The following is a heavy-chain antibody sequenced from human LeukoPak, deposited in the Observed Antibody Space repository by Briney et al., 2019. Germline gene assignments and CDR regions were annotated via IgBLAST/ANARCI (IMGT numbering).Heavy chain of an antibody. V-gene: IGHV3-53*01. J-gene: IGHJ3*02. D-gene: IGHD4-17*01. CDR3: ARGSDDYGDPHAFDI. CDR2: IYSGGST. Sequence: PGGSLKLSCAASGFPVSSNYMSWVRPAPGKGLEWVSVIYSGGSTYYADSVKGRFTISRDNSKNTLYLQMNSLRAEDTAVYYCARGSDDYGDPHAFDIWGQGTMVTVSS. CDR1: GFPVSSNY.